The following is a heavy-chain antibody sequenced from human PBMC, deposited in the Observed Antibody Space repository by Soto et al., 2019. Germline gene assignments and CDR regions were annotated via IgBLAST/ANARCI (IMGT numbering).Heavy chain of an antibody. CDR3: LRQGIDYLHGLVDV. V-gene: IGHV4-59*08. Sequence: QVQLQQSGPRLVKPSETLSLTCTVSSGPDRSHNWGWIRQPPGRGLEWIGYVYYTGDTAYNPSLRGRVTISADTSTNDISVTLNTLTPADTAVYYCLRQGIDYLHGLVDVWGEGTTVSVSS. CDR1: SGPDRSHN. CDR2: VYYTGDT. D-gene: IGHD4-17*01. J-gene: IGHJ6*04.